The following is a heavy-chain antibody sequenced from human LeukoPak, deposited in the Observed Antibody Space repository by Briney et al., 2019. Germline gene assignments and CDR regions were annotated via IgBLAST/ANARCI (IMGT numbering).Heavy chain of an antibody. CDR2: VYYSGST. Sequence: SETLSLTCTVSGGSISSSSYYWGWIRQPPGKGLEWIGSVYYSGSTYYNPSLKSRVTISVDTSKNQFSLKLSSVTAAGTAVYYCARHSSWYSGFDYWGQGTLVTVSS. D-gene: IGHD6-13*01. CDR3: ARHSSWYSGFDY. J-gene: IGHJ4*02. CDR1: GGSISSSSYY. V-gene: IGHV4-39*01.